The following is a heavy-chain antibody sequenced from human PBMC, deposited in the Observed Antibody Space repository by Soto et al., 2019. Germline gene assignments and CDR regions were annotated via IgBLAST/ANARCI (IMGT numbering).Heavy chain of an antibody. D-gene: IGHD3-10*01. Sequence: GGSLRLSCAASGFTFSSNGMSWVRQAPGKGLEWVSAISASGGTTEYAASVKGRFTISRDDSKSIAYLQMNSLKTEDTAVYYCTRGRAPTGDWFDPWGQGTLVTVSS. CDR2: ISASGGTT. CDR3: TRGRAPTGDWFDP. J-gene: IGHJ5*02. V-gene: IGHV3-49*04. CDR1: GFTFSSNG.